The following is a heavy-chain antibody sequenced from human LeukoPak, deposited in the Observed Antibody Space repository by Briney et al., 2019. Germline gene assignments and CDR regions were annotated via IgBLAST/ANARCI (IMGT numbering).Heavy chain of an antibody. Sequence: GDSLKISCKGSGYSFTSYWIGWVRPMPGKGLEWMGIIYPGDSDTRHSPSFQGQVPISADKSNSPAYLQWNSLRASDPAMYYCARHYNSSGSFAFYILGQGTMVTVSS. CDR3: ARHYNSSGSFAFYI. J-gene: IGHJ3*02. V-gene: IGHV5-51*01. CDR2: IYPGDSDT. D-gene: IGHD3-22*01. CDR1: GYSFTSYW.